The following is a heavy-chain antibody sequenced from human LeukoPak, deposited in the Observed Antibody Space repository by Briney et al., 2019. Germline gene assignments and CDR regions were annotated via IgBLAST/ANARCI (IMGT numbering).Heavy chain of an antibody. Sequence: AGGSLRLSCAASGFTFSNHWMHWVRQAPGKGLMWVSRINRGGSRTDYADSVKGRFTISRDDAKNTLYLQMNSLRVEDTAVFYCARDQYDTWSRRGNFDSWGQGTLVIVSS. D-gene: IGHD3-3*01. J-gene: IGHJ4*02. CDR1: GFTFSNHW. V-gene: IGHV3-74*01. CDR3: ARDQYDTWSRRGNFDS. CDR2: INRGGSRT.